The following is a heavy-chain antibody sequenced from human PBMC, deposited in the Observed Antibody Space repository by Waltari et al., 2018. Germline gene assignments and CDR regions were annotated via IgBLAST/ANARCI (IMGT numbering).Heavy chain of an antibody. D-gene: IGHD3-16*01. J-gene: IGHJ6*02. CDR3: AREGDYYYGMDV. CDR2: INAGNGNT. V-gene: IGHV1-3*01. CDR1: GYTFTSYA. Sequence: QVQLVQSGAEVKKPGASVKVSCKASGYTFTSYAMHWVRQAPGQRLEWMGWINAGNGNTKDSQKFQGRVTITRDTSASTAYMELSSLRSEDTAVYYCAREGDYYYGMDVWGQGTTVTVSS.